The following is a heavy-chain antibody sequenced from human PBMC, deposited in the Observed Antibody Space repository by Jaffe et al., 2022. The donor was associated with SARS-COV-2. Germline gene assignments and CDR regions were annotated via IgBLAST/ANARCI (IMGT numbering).Heavy chain of an antibody. CDR2: ITSSGDKT. CDR3: APYRGSSTRTSEY. V-gene: IGHV3-23*01. D-gene: IGHD6-6*01. J-gene: IGHJ4*02. Sequence: EVQLLESGGGLAQPGGSLRLSCAVSGFTYSDYAMNWVRQAPGKGLEWVSTITSSGDKTYYADSVKGRFTISRDNSKNTLYLQLSSLRAEDTAAYYCAPYRGSSTRTSEYWGQGTLVTVSS. CDR1: GFTYSDYA.